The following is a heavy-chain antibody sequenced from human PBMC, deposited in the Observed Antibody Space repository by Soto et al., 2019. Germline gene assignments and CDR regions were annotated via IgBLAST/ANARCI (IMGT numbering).Heavy chain of an antibody. CDR2: IYPGDSDT. J-gene: IGHJ6*02. CDR3: ARLLGEMGYYSNYLNYYGMDV. D-gene: IGHD4-4*01. V-gene: IGHV5-51*01. Sequence: GESLKISCKGSGYSFTSYWIGWVRQMPGKGLEWMGIIYPGDSDTRYSPSFQGQVTISADKSISTAYLQWSSLKASDTAMYYCARLLGEMGYYSNYLNYYGMDVWGQGTTVTVSS. CDR1: GYSFTSYW.